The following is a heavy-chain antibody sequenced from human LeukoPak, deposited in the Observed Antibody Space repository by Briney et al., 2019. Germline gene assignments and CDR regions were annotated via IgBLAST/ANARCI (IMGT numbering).Heavy chain of an antibody. J-gene: IGHJ4*02. V-gene: IGHV3-30*02. CDR3: AKDLFGYSYGYLGY. D-gene: IGHD5-18*01. CDR2: IRYDGSNK. CDR1: GFTLSSYG. Sequence: GGSLRLSCAASGFTLSSYGMHWVRQAPGKGLEWVAFIRYDGSNKYYADSVKGRFTISRDNSKNTLYLQMNSLRAEDTAVYYCAKDLFGYSYGYLGYWGQGTLVTVSS.